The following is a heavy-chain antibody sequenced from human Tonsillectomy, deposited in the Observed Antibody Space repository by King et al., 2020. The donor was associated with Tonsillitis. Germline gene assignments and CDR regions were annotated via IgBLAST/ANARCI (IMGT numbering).Heavy chain of an antibody. D-gene: IGHD1-26*01. V-gene: IGHV3-23*04. Sequence: VQLVESGGGLVQPGGSLRLSCAASGFTFSSYAMSWVRQAPGKGLVGGSAISVSGGITYYADSVKGRFTISRDNSKNTLYLQMNSLRAEDTAVYYCAKDRDSGSYFDYWGQGTLVTVSS. CDR1: GFTFSSYA. J-gene: IGHJ4*02. CDR3: AKDRDSGSYFDY. CDR2: ISVSGGIT.